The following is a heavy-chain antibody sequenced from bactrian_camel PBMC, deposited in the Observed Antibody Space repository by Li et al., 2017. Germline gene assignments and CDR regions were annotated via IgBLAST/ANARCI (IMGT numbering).Heavy chain of an antibody. Sequence: HVQLVESGGGLVQPGGSLRLSCAASGFVFRSHVMTWVRQAPGKGLEWIAACNAVGTPTYYADSVKGRFTISEDNAMNTLYLQLSNLKTEDTAMYYCAVFSPTRAYNNPRSQGTQVTVS. CDR2: CNAVGTPT. D-gene: IGHD2*01. J-gene: IGHJ4*01. V-gene: IGHV3S1*01. CDR1: GFVFRSHV.